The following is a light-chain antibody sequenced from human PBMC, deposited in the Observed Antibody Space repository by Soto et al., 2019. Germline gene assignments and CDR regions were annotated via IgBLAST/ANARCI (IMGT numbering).Light chain of an antibody. CDR2: DDS. CDR1: NIGSKR. Sequence: SYELTQPPSVSVAPGQTARITCRGNNIGSKRVHWYQQKPGQAPVLVVHDDSDRPSGIPERLSGSNSGNTATLSISRVEAGDEADYYCQVWDSSSDHRVFGGGTKLTVL. CDR3: QVWDSSSDHRV. V-gene: IGLV3-21*02. J-gene: IGLJ3*02.